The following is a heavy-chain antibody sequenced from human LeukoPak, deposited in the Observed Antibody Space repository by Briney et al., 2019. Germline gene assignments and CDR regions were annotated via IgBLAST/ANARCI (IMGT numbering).Heavy chain of an antibody. D-gene: IGHD3-10*01. V-gene: IGHV3-9*01. CDR1: GFTFSSYS. Sequence: SLRLSCAASGFTFSSYSMNWVCQAPGKGLEWVSGISWNSGSIGYADSVKGRFTISRDNAKNSLYLQMNSLRAEDTALYYCAKAYGPGSPYYFDYWGQGTLVTVSS. CDR3: AKAYGPGSPYYFDY. CDR2: ISWNSGSI. J-gene: IGHJ4*02.